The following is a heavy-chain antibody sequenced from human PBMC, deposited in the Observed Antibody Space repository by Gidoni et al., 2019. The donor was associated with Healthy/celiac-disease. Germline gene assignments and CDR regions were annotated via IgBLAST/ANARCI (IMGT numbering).Heavy chain of an antibody. CDR1: GYTLTELS. J-gene: IGHJ4*02. CDR3: ATVGSTDPELGPVDY. D-gene: IGHD1-7*01. CDR2: FDPEDGET. V-gene: IGHV1-24*01. Sequence: QVQLVQSGDEVKKPGASVKDSCKGSGYTLTELSMHWVRQAPGKGLEWMGGFDPEDGETIYAQKFQGRVTMTEDTSTDTAYMELSSLRSEDTAVYYCATVGSTDPELGPVDYWGQGTLVTVSS.